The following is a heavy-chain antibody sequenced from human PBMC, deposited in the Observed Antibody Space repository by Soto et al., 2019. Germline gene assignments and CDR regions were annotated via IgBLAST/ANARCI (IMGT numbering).Heavy chain of an antibody. J-gene: IGHJ6*02. Sequence: QLQLQESGPGLVKPSETLSLTCTVSGGSISSSSYYWGWIRQPPGKGLEWSGSIYYSGSTYYNPSLKGRVTISVDTSKNQFSLKLSSVTAADTAVYYCASRGIAAAGFYYYYGMDVWGQGTTVTVSS. CDR2: IYYSGST. CDR3: ASRGIAAAGFYYYYGMDV. CDR1: GGSISSSSYY. V-gene: IGHV4-39*01. D-gene: IGHD6-13*01.